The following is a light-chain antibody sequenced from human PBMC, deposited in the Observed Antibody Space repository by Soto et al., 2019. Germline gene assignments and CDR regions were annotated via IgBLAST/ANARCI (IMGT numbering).Light chain of an antibody. J-gene: IGKJ1*01. CDR3: QKYNSAPRWT. V-gene: IGKV1-27*01. CDR1: QGISNY. CDR2: AAS. Sequence: DIQMTQSPSSLSASVGDRVTITCRASQGISNYLAWYQQKPGKVPKLLIYAASTLQSGVPSRFSGSGSGTDFTLTISSLQPEDVATYYCQKYNSAPRWTFGQGTKVEIE.